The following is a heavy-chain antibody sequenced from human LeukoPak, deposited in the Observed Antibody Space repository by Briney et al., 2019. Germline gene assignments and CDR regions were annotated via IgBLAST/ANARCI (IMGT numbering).Heavy chain of an antibody. Sequence: SESLSLTCAVYGGSFSGYYWSWIRQPPGKGLEWIGEINHSGSTNYNPSLKSQVTISVDTSKNQFSLKLSSVTAADTAVYYCARARGAVAIDYWGQGTLVTVSS. J-gene: IGHJ4*02. CDR2: INHSGST. V-gene: IGHV4-34*01. CDR1: GGSFSGYY. CDR3: ARARGAVAIDY. D-gene: IGHD6-19*01.